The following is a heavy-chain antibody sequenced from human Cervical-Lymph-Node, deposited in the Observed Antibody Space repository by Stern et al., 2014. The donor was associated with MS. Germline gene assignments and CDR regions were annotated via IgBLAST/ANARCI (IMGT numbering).Heavy chain of an antibody. CDR2: LKPDGSEE. V-gene: IGHV3-7*01. D-gene: IGHD2-2*01. Sequence: EVQLVESGGGLVQPGGSLRLSCTASGFNFSTYWMTWVRQAPGKGLEGVAKLKPDGSEEYYVDTGKGRFTISRDNGKNSLYLQMNSLRAEDTAVYYCARDPADYCTRTICVYYYGLDVWGQGTTVTVSS. CDR3: ARDPADYCTRTICVYYYGLDV. J-gene: IGHJ6*02. CDR1: GFNFSTYW.